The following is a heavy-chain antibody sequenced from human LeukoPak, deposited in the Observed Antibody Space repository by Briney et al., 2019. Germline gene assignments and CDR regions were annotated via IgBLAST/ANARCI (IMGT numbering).Heavy chain of an antibody. D-gene: IGHD3-10*01. V-gene: IGHV4-59*01. Sequence: SETLSLTCTVSGGSISSYYWSWIRQPPGKGLDWIGSISYSGSTNYNPSLESRVTISVDTSKNQISLKVSSVTAADTAIYYCARAPERWYSYGSYTYHYMDVWGRGTTVTVSS. CDR2: ISYSGST. J-gene: IGHJ6*03. CDR3: ARAPERWYSYGSYTYHYMDV. CDR1: GGSISSYY.